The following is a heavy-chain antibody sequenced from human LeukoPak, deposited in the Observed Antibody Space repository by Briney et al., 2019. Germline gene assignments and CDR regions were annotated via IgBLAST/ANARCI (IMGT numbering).Heavy chain of an antibody. Sequence: ASVKVSCKASGYTFTCYYLHWVRQAPGQGLEWMGWFNPRSGGTNYAQRFQDRVTMTRDTSISTAYMEVSSLRSDDTAVYYCARSTDIVATSGADYWGQGTLVTVSS. J-gene: IGHJ4*02. V-gene: IGHV1-2*02. CDR2: FNPRSGGT. CDR1: GYTFTCYY. CDR3: ARSTDIVATSGADY. D-gene: IGHD5-12*01.